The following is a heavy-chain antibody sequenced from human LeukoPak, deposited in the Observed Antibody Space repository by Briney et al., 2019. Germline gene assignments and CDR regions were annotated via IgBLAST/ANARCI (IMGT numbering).Heavy chain of an antibody. CDR2: IYYSGST. V-gene: IGHV4-59*01. Sequence: SETLSLTCTVSGGSISSYYWSWIRQPPGKGLEWIGYIYYSGSTNYNPSLKSRVTISVDTSKNQFSLKLGSVTAADTVVYYCAKGPGIQDVWGQGTTVTVSS. J-gene: IGHJ6*02. CDR1: GGSISSYY. D-gene: IGHD3-10*01. CDR3: AKGPGIQDV.